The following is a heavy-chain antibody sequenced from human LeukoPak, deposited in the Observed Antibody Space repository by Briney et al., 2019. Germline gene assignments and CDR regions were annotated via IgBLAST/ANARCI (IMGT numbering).Heavy chain of an antibody. Sequence: ASVKVSCKASGGTFSSYAISWVRQAPGQGLEWMGGIILGFGTANYAQKFQGRVTITADESTSTAYMELSSLRSEDTAVYYCARDTTSSYGGGGVDWFDPWGQGTLVTVSS. V-gene: IGHV1-69*13. J-gene: IGHJ5*02. CDR3: ARDTTSSYGGGGVDWFDP. CDR2: IILGFGTA. D-gene: IGHD5-18*01. CDR1: GGTFSSYA.